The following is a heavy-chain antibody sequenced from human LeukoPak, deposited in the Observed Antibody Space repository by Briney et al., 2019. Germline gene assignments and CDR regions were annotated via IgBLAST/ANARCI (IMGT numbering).Heavy chain of an antibody. Sequence: SETLSLTCAVYGGSFSGYYWSWIRQPPGKGLEWIGYIYYSGITNYNPSLKSRVTISVDTSKNQFSLKLSSVTAADTAVYYCARDSGNYYGGFDHWGQGTLATVSS. V-gene: IGHV4-59*01. CDR2: IYYSGIT. CDR3: ARDSGNYYGGFDH. D-gene: IGHD1-26*01. J-gene: IGHJ4*02. CDR1: GGSFSGYY.